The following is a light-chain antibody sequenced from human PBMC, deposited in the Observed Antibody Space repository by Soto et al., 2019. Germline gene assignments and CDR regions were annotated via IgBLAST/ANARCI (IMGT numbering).Light chain of an antibody. CDR2: AAS. Sequence: IPLTQSPSSLSTSVGDRVTITCRASQGIGSFLAWYQQKPGKAPKVLIYAASTLHTGVPSRFSGSGSGTDFTLTISSLQPEDFGTYYCQQVKSYPHNFGPGTKLNI. J-gene: IGKJ3*01. V-gene: IGKV1-9*01. CDR1: QGIGSF. CDR3: QQVKSYPHN.